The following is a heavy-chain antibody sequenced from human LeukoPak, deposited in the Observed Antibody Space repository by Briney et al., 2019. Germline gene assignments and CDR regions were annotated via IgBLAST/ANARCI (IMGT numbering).Heavy chain of an antibody. V-gene: IGHV3-48*03. CDR2: ISSSGSTI. Sequence: GGSLRLSCAASGFTFSSYEMNWFRQAPGKGLEWVSYISSSGSTIYYADSVKGRFTISRDNAKNLLYLQMNSLRAEDTAVYYCARVTPIAAYGYWGQGTLVTVSS. D-gene: IGHD6-6*01. J-gene: IGHJ4*02. CDR3: ARVTPIAAYGY. CDR1: GFTFSSYE.